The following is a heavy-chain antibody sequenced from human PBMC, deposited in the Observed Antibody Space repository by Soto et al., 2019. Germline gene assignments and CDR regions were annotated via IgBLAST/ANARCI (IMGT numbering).Heavy chain of an antibody. CDR3: ARDLVAVSGGVYSSSSGGYFFDF. D-gene: IGHD6-6*01. V-gene: IGHV3-11*01. Sequence: QVQLVESGGGLVKPGGSLRLSCAASGFTFSDYYMSWIRQAPGKGLEWVSYISNSGRTLYYADSMKGRFTISRDNAKNSLYLQMNSLRIEDTAVYYCARDLVAVSGGVYSSSSGGYFFDFWGQGTLVTVSS. J-gene: IGHJ4*02. CDR1: GFTFSDYY. CDR2: ISNSGRTL.